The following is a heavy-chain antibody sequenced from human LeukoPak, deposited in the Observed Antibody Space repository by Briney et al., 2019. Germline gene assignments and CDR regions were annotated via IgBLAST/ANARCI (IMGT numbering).Heavy chain of an antibody. CDR1: GGSISSGDYY. D-gene: IGHD3-22*01. Sequence: SETLSLTCTVSGGSISSGDYYWSWIRQPPGKGLEWIGYIYYSGSTYYNPSLKSRVTISVDTSKNQFSLKLSSVTAADTAVYYCANSEGDSSGYAFDLWGRGTLVTVSS. V-gene: IGHV4-30-4*01. J-gene: IGHJ2*01. CDR3: ANSEGDSSGYAFDL. CDR2: IYYSGST.